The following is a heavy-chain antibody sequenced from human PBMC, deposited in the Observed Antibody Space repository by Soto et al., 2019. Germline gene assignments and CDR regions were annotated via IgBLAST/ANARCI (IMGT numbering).Heavy chain of an antibody. CDR2: MNPNSGNT. CDR1: GYTFTSYD. J-gene: IGHJ5*02. Sequence: QVRLVQSGAEVKKPGASVKVSCKASGYTFTSYDINWVRQATGQGLEWMGWMNPNSGNTGYAQKFQGRVTMTRNTSISTAYMELSSLRSEDTAVYYCARVGVRIAVAGTNNWFDPWGQGTLVTVSS. D-gene: IGHD6-19*01. V-gene: IGHV1-8*01. CDR3: ARVGVRIAVAGTNNWFDP.